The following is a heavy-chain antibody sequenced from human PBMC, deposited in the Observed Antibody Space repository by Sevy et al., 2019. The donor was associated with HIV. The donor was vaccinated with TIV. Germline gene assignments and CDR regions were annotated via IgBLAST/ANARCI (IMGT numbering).Heavy chain of an antibody. CDR2: ISGSGSTI. CDR1: GFTLSDYY. Sequence: LSLTCAASGFTLSDYYMSWIRQAPGKGLEWVSYISGSGSTIYYADSVKGRFTISRDNAKNSLSLQMNSLRAEDTAVYFCARDHVKDGDLGDYYYYAMDVWGQGTTVTVSS. J-gene: IGHJ6*02. D-gene: IGHD4-17*01. V-gene: IGHV3-11*01. CDR3: ARDHVKDGDLGDYYYYAMDV.